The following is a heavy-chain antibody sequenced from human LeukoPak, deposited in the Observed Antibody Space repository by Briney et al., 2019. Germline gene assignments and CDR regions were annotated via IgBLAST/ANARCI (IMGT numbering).Heavy chain of an antibody. J-gene: IGHJ6*03. D-gene: IGHD2-21*02. Sequence: ASVKVSCKPSGYTFTTYYMHWIRQAPGQGLEWMGILNPSGGSTTYAQKFQGRVTMTRDMSTSTAYMELRSLRYDDTAVYYCARDGVFRFEVGDVYYYYMDVWGKGTTVIISS. CDR3: ARDGVFRFEVGDVYYYYMDV. CDR1: GYTFTTYY. CDR2: LNPSGGST. V-gene: IGHV1-46*01.